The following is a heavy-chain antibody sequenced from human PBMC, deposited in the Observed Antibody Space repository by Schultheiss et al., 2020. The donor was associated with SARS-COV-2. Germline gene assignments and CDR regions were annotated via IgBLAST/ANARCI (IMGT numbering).Heavy chain of an antibody. CDR3: ARGHRHYYGSGTSWFDP. D-gene: IGHD3-10*01. J-gene: IGHJ5*02. CDR2: IYYSGST. V-gene: IGHV4-59*01. Sequence: SETLSLTCTVSGGSISSYYWSWIRQPPGKGLEWIGYIYYSGSTNYNPSLKSRVTISVDTSKNQFSLKLSSVTAADTAVYYCARGHRHYYGSGTSWFDPWGQGTLVTVSS. CDR1: GGSISSYY.